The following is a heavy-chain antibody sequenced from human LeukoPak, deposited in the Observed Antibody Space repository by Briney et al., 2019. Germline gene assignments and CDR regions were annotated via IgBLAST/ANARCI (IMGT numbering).Heavy chain of an antibody. J-gene: IGHJ4*02. CDR2: TYYRSKWYN. V-gene: IGHV6-1*01. Sequence: SQTLLLTCAISGDSVSSNSATWNWIRQSPSRGLEWLGGTYYRSKWYNDYAVSVKSRITINTDTSENQFSLQLNSVTPEDTAVYYCARAAASRLDYWGQGTLVTVSS. CDR1: GDSVSSNSAT. CDR3: ARAAASRLDY. D-gene: IGHD6-25*01.